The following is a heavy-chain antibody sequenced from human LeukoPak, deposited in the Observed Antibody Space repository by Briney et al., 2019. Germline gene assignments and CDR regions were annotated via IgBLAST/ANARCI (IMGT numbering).Heavy chain of an antibody. D-gene: IGHD3-10*01. CDR1: GFTFSSYW. Sequence: PGGSLRLSCAAPGFTFSSYWMSWVCQAPGKGLEWVANIKQDGSEKYYVDSVKGRFTISRDNAKNSLYLQMNSLRAEDTAVYYCARDLWFGELLADYWGQGTLVTVSS. CDR2: IKQDGSEK. J-gene: IGHJ4*02. CDR3: ARDLWFGELLADY. V-gene: IGHV3-7*01.